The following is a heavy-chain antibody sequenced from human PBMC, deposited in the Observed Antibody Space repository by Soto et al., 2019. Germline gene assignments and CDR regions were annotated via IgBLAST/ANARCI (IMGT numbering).Heavy chain of an antibody. CDR3: ASLTHKDYGDYGLYYYCSGMDV. D-gene: IGHD4-17*01. CDR1: GYSFTSSW. V-gene: IGHV5-51*01. CDR2: IYPGGSDT. J-gene: IGHJ6*02. Sequence: GGSLKISCKGSGYSFTSSWIGWVRQTPGEGLEWIGIIYPGGSDTRYSPSFQGQVTITAYKSISTAYLQWSSLKASDTAMYYSASLTHKDYGDYGLYYYCSGMDVWGQGTPVTVSS.